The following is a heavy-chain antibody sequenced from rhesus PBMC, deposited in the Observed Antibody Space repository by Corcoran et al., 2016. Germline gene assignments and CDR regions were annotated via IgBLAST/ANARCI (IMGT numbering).Heavy chain of an antibody. V-gene: IGHV5-2*01. D-gene: IGHD6-25*01. CDR1: GYSFTTYW. Sequence: EVQLVQSGAEVKRPGESLKISCKTSGYSFTTYWISWVRRVPGKGLGWVGSIAPSDSDTRYRPSFQGQVTISADKSISTAYLQWSSLKASDSATYYGARNSGRWTYFDYWGQGVLVTVSS. CDR3: ARNSGRWTYFDY. CDR2: IAPSDSDT. J-gene: IGHJ4*01.